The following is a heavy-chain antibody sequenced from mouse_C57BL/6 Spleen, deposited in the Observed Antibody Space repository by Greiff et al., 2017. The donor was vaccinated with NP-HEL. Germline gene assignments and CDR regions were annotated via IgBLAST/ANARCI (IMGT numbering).Heavy chain of an antibody. CDR3: ARGDYDGRDYAMDY. V-gene: IGHV1-55*01. Sequence: QVQLQQPGAELVKPGASVKLSCKASGYTFTSYWITWVKQRPGQGLEWIGDIYPGSGSTNYNEKFKSKATLTVDTSSSTAYMQLSSLTSEDSAVYYCARGDYDGRDYAMDYWGQGTSVTVSS. D-gene: IGHD1-1*01. J-gene: IGHJ4*01. CDR2: IYPGSGST. CDR1: GYTFTSYW.